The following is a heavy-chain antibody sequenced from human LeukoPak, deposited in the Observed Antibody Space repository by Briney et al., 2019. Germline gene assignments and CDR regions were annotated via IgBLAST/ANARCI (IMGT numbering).Heavy chain of an antibody. J-gene: IGHJ4*02. V-gene: IGHV4-39*07. CDR3: ARGEFDGGVYFDY. CDR2: IYYSGST. CDR1: GGSISSSSYY. Sequence: NSSETLSLTCTVSGGSISSSSYYWGWIRQPPGKGLEWIGTIYYSGSTFYNPSLKSRVTISVDKSKNQFSLKLSSVTAADTAVYYCARGEFDGGVYFDYWGQGTLVTVSS. D-gene: IGHD3-16*01.